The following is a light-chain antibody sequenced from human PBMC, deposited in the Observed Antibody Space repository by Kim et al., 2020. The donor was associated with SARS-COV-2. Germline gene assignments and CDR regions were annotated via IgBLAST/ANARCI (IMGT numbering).Light chain of an antibody. Sequence: GQSITISCTGSSSDVGFYNYVSWYQQHPGKAPKLIIYDVSNRPSGVSNRFSGSKSGNTASLTISGLQAEDEADYYCSSYTSSSTLVFGTGTKVTVL. J-gene: IGLJ1*01. CDR1: SSDVGFYNY. CDR2: DVS. V-gene: IGLV2-14*03. CDR3: SSYTSSSTLV.